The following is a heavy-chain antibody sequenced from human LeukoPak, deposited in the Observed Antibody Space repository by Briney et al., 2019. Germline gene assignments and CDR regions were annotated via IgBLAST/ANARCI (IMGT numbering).Heavy chain of an antibody. V-gene: IGHV1-69*04. D-gene: IGHD3-22*01. CDR3: ARDLREGYYDSSGYFTP. Sequence: VKVSCKASGGTFSSYAISWVRQAPGQGLEWMGRIIPILGIANYAQKFQGRVTITADKSTSTAYMELSSLRSEDTAVYYCARDLREGYYDSSGYFTPWGQGTLVTVSS. CDR2: IIPILGIA. CDR1: GGTFSSYA. J-gene: IGHJ5*02.